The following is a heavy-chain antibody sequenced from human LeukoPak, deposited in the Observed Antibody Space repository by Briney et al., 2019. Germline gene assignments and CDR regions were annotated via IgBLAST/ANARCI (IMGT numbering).Heavy chain of an antibody. Sequence: PGGSLRLSCAASGFTFSSYGMHWVRQAPGKGLEWVAVISYDGSNKYYADSVKGRFTISRDNSKNTLYLQMNSLRAEDTAVNYCAKDLYDIVVVPTAISYWGQGTLVTVSS. J-gene: IGHJ4*02. CDR3: AKDLYDIVVVPTAISY. CDR2: ISYDGSNK. V-gene: IGHV3-30*18. CDR1: GFTFSSYG. D-gene: IGHD2-2*01.